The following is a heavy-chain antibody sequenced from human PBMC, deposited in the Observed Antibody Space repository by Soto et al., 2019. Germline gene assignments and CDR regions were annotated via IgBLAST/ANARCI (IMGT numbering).Heavy chain of an antibody. V-gene: IGHV5-10-1*01. CDR3: ARHPAHYGGDCSAFDI. D-gene: IGHD2-21*02. CDR1: GYSFTSYW. CDR2: IDPSDSYT. J-gene: IGHJ3*02. Sequence: GESLKISCKGSGYSFTSYWISWVRQMPGKGLEWMGRIDPSDSYTNYSPSFQGHVTISADKSISTAYLQWSSLKASDTAMYYCARHPAHYGGDCSAFDIWGQGTMVTVS.